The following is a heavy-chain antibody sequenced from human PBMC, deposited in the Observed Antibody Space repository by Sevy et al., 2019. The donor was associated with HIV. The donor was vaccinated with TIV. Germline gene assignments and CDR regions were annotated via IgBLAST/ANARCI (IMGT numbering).Heavy chain of an antibody. J-gene: IGHJ5*02. D-gene: IGHD6-6*01. CDR1: GFTFSSYA. CDR2: ISGSGGST. V-gene: IGHV3-23*01. Sequence: GGSLRLSCAASGFTFSSYAMSWVRQAPGKGLEWVSAISGSGGSTYYADSVKGRFTISRDDSKNTLYLQMNSLRAEDTAVYYCAKDPIAARFNWFDPWGQGTLVTVSS. CDR3: AKDPIAARFNWFDP.